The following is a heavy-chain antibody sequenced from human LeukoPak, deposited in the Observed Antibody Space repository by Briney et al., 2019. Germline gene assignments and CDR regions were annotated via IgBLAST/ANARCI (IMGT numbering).Heavy chain of an antibody. CDR3: ARHRMIVVVIPLGGDAFDI. Sequence: PSETLSLTCAVYGGSFSGYYWSWIRQPPGKGLEWIGEINHSGSTNYNPSLKSRVTISVDTSKNQFSLKLSSVTAADTAVYYCARHRMIVVVIPLGGDAFDIWGQGTMVTVSS. CDR2: INHSGST. V-gene: IGHV4-34*01. CDR1: GGSFSGYY. J-gene: IGHJ3*02. D-gene: IGHD3-22*01.